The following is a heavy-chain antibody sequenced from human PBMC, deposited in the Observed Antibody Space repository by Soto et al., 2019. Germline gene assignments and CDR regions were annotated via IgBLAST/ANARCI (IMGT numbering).Heavy chain of an antibody. D-gene: IGHD3-3*01. V-gene: IGHV1-46*01. CDR2: INPSGGST. CDR1: GYTFTSYY. Sequence: GASVKVSCKASGYTFTSYYMHWVRQAPGQGLEWMGIINPSGGSTSYAQKFQGRVTMTRDTSTSTVYMELSSLRSEDTAVYYCARDRRYDFWSKGDAFDIWGQGTMVTVS. CDR3: ARDRRYDFWSKGDAFDI. J-gene: IGHJ3*02.